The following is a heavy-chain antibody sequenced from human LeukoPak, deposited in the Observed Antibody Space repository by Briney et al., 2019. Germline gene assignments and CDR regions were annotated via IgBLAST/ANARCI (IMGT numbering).Heavy chain of an antibody. Sequence: PSETLSLTCTVSGVCINSHCWIWLRLPPRKALEWLGYVYYSGSTNYTPSLKSRVIISVDTSKSQFPMKLSSVTAADTAVYYCARLGIVRRLDFYYDGMDVWGQGTTVTVSS. CDR1: GVCINSHC. CDR3: ARLGIVRRLDFYYDGMDV. J-gene: IGHJ6*02. D-gene: IGHD2-8*01. V-gene: IGHV4-59*08. CDR2: VYYSGST.